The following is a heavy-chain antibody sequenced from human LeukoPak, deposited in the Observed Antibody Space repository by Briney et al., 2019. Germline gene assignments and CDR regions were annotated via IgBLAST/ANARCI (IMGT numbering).Heavy chain of an antibody. V-gene: IGHV1-69*04. CDR3: ASGNEWLRAGYYYYYMDV. D-gene: IGHD5-12*01. Sequence: SVKVSCKASGGTFSSYATSWVRQAPGQGLEWMGRIIPILGIANYAQKFQGRVTITADKSTSTAYMELSSLRSEDTAVYYCASGNEWLRAGYYYYYMDVWGKGTTVTVSS. J-gene: IGHJ6*03. CDR2: IIPILGIA. CDR1: GGTFSSYA.